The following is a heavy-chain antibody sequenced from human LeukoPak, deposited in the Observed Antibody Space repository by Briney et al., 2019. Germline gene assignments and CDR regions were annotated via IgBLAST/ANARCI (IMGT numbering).Heavy chain of an antibody. CDR1: GFTFRTYW. CDR3: ARIPSLNPGP. V-gene: IGHV3-7*03. D-gene: IGHD1-14*01. Sequence: GGSLRLSCAASGFTFRTYWMSWVRQAPRKGLEWVAKIKQDGSEKYYVDSVKGRFTISRDNAENSLYLQMNSLRAEDTAVYYCARIPSLNPGPWGQGTLVTVSS. CDR2: IKQDGSEK. J-gene: IGHJ5*02.